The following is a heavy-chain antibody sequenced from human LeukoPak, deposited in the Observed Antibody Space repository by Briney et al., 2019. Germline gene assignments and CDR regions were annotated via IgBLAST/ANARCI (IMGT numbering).Heavy chain of an antibody. J-gene: IGHJ4*02. V-gene: IGHV1-3*01. Sequence: ASVKVSCKASGGTFSSYAIQWVRQAPGERLEWMGWINADNGNTKYSQKFQGRVTITRDTSATTAYMELSSLRSEDTAVYYCARDRGYSGYDHDFDYWGQGTLVTVSS. CDR3: ARDRGYSGYDHDFDY. D-gene: IGHD5-12*01. CDR2: INADNGNT. CDR1: GGTFSSYA.